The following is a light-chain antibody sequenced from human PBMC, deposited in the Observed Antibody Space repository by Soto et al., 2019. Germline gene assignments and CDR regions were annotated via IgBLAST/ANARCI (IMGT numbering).Light chain of an antibody. V-gene: IGLV2-14*03. J-gene: IGLJ1*01. Sequence: QSALTQPASVSCSPGQSITISCTGTSSDVGGYNYVSWYQHHPGKAPKLLIYDVSNRPSGVSNRFSGSKSDNTASLTISGLQPEDEADYYCSSYTTSNTRQIVFGTGTKVTVL. CDR2: DVS. CDR3: SSYTTSNTRQIV. CDR1: SSDVGGYNY.